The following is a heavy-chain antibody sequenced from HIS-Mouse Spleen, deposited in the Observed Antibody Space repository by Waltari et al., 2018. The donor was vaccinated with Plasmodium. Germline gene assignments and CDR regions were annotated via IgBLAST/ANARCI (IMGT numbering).Heavy chain of an antibody. CDR1: AGPISSCSYY. J-gene: IGHJ4*02. CDR3: ARVSSSSSINFDY. CDR2: IYYSGST. Sequence: QLQLQESGPGLVTPSATLSLTCTVSAGPISSCSYYWGCFRQPPGKGLEWIGSIYYSGSTYYNPSLKSRVTISVDTSKNQFSLKLSSVTAADTAVYYCARVSSSSSINFDYWGQGTLVTVSS. D-gene: IGHD6-6*01. V-gene: IGHV4-39*07.